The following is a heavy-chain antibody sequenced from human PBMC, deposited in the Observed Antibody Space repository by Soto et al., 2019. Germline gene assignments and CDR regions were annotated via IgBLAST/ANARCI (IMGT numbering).Heavy chain of an antibody. CDR2: IIPIFGTA. CDR3: ARDGGRHSGGIDY. J-gene: IGHJ4*02. D-gene: IGHD1-26*01. V-gene: IGHV1-69*01. CDR1: GGTFSSYS. Sequence: QVQMVQSGAEVKKPGSSVKVSCKASGGTFSSYSINWLRQAPGKGLEWMGEIIPIFGTANYAQKFQCRVTITADESTSTAYMELSSLRSEDTAVYYCARDGGRHSGGIDYWGQGTLVTVSS.